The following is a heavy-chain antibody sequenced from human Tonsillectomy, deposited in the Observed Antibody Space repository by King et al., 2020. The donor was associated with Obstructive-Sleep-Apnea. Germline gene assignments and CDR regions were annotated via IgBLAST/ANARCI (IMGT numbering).Heavy chain of an antibody. Sequence: VQLVESGGGLVKPGGSLRLSCADSGFTFSDNYMSWIRQAPGKGLEWVSYISSSGSTIYYTDSVKGRFTISRDNAKNSLYLQMNSLRAEDTAVYYCAGATEWAATFDYWGQGTLVTVSS. D-gene: IGHD3-3*01. J-gene: IGHJ4*02. CDR2: ISSSGSTI. V-gene: IGHV3-11*01. CDR3: AGATEWAATFDY. CDR1: GFTFSDNY.